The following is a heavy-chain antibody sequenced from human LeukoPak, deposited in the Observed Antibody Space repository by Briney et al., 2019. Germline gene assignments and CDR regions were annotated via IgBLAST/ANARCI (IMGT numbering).Heavy chain of an antibody. D-gene: IGHD3-3*01. V-gene: IGHV1-18*01. CDR2: ISAYNGNT. Sequence: GASVKVSCKASGYTFTSYGISWVRQAPGQGLEWMGWISAYNGNTNYAQKLQGRVTMTTDTSTSTAYMELRGLRSDDTAVYYCARVYYDFWSGYEYDAFDIWGQGTMVTVSS. CDR1: GYTFTSYG. CDR3: ARVYYDFWSGYEYDAFDI. J-gene: IGHJ3*02.